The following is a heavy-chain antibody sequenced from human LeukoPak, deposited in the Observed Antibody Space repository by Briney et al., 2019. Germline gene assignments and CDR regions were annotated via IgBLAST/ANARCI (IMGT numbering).Heavy chain of an antibody. Sequence: PGGSLRLSCAASGFTFSSYAMSWVRQAPGKGLEWASAISGSGGSTYYADSVKGRFTTSRDNSKNTLYLQMNSLRAEDTAVYYCAKDQDPIYSHFDYWGQGTLVTVSS. V-gene: IGHV3-23*01. D-gene: IGHD2-15*01. CDR2: ISGSGGST. CDR1: GFTFSSYA. J-gene: IGHJ4*02. CDR3: AKDQDPIYSHFDY.